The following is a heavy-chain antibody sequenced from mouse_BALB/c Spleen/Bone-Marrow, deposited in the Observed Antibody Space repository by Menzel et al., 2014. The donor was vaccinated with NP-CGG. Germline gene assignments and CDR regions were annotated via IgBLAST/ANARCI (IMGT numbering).Heavy chain of an antibody. J-gene: IGHJ4*01. Sequence: EVKLMESGPDLVKPSQSLSLTCTVTGYSITSGYSWHWIRQFPGNKLEWMGYIHYSGSTNYNPSLESRISITRDTSKNHFFLQLNSVTTEVTATYYCARRGLLRLQGSSYAMDSWGQGTSVTVSS. D-gene: IGHD1-2*01. CDR1: GYSITSGYS. V-gene: IGHV3-1*02. CDR3: ARRGLLRLQGSSYAMDS. CDR2: IHYSGST.